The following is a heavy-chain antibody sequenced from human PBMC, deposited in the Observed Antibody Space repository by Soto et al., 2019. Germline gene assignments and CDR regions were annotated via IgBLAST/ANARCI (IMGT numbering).Heavy chain of an antibody. J-gene: IGHJ6*02. CDR2: ISYDGSNK. CDR3: AKTRLTTVFYYGMDV. D-gene: IGHD4-4*01. V-gene: IGHV3-30*18. Sequence: PGGSLRLSCAASGFTFSSYGMHWVRQAPGKGLEWVAVISYDGSNKYYADSVKGRFTISRDNSKNTLYLQMNSLRAEDTAVYYCAKTRLTTVFYYGMDVWGQGTTVTVSS. CDR1: GFTFSSYG.